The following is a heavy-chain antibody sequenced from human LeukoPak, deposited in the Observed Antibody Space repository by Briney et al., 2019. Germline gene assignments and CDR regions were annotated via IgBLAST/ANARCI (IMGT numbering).Heavy chain of an antibody. V-gene: IGHV3-53*01. CDR3: ARGRASGYVLDY. J-gene: IGHJ4*02. Sequence: GGSLRLSCAASGFTFTSDGMTWVRQAPGKGLEWVSIIYSGGSTYYADSVKGRFTISRDNSNNTLYLQMNSLRAEDTAVYYCARGRASGYVLDYWGQGTLVTVSS. D-gene: IGHD5-12*01. CDR2: IYSGGST. CDR1: GFTFTSDG.